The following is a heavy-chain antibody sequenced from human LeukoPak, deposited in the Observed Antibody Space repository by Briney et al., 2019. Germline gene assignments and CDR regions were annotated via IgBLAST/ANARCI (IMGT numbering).Heavy chain of an antibody. CDR2: IYYSGTT. J-gene: IGHJ2*01. CDR3: ARRYPPFDL. Sequence: PSETLSLTCTVSGGSISSSSYYWGWIRQPPGKGLEWIGSIYYSGTTYYNPSLKSRVTISVDTSKNQFSLKLSSVTAADTAVYYCARRYPPFDLWGRGTLVTVSS. CDR1: GGSISSSSYY. V-gene: IGHV4-39*01. D-gene: IGHD1-14*01.